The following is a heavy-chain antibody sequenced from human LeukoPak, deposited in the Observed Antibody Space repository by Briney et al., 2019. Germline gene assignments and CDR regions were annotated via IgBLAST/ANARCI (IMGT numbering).Heavy chain of an antibody. CDR3: ATLVVIKHFDY. Sequence: PGGSLILSCAASGFTFSSYAMSWVRQAPGKGLEWVAVISYDGSNKYYADSVKGRFTISRDNSKNTLYLQMNSLRAEDTAVYYCATLVVIKHFDYWGQGTLVTVSS. CDR1: GFTFSSYA. CDR2: ISYDGSNK. V-gene: IGHV3-30-3*01. D-gene: IGHD3-22*01. J-gene: IGHJ4*02.